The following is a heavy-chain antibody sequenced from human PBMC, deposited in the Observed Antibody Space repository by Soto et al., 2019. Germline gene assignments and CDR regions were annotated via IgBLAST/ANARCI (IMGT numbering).Heavy chain of an antibody. D-gene: IGHD3-9*01. CDR2: IYYSGST. V-gene: IGHV4-59*08. CDR1: GGSISSYY. Sequence: SETLSLTCTVSGGSISSYYWSWIRQPPGKGLEWIGYIYYSGSTNYNPSLKSRVTISVDTSKNQFSLKLSSVTAADTAVYYCARQTSDLMTGPNWMDLWGQGTMVTVSS. J-gene: IGHJ6*02. CDR3: ARQTSDLMTGPNWMDL.